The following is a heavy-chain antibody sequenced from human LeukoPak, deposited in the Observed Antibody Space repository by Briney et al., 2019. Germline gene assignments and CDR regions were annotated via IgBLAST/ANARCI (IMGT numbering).Heavy chain of an antibody. CDR1: GGSISSYY. Sequence: SETLSLTCTVSGGSISSYYWSWIRQPPGKGLEWIGYIYYSGSTNYNPSLKSRVTISVDTSKNQFSLKLSSVTAADTAVYYCAREIAAAGVMFDPWGQGTLVTVSS. CDR2: IYYSGST. D-gene: IGHD6-13*01. V-gene: IGHV4-59*01. J-gene: IGHJ5*02. CDR3: AREIAAAGVMFDP.